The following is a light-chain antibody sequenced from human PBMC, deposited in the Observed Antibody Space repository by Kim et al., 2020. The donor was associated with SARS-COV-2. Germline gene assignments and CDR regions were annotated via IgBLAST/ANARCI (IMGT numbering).Light chain of an antibody. Sequence: SVGDRAPTTARASRRISSWLAWGQQKQGKAPKRLLSEAYSMESGAPSRGSGSGGGTEFSLTPRGLQPDDFATYYCEQNKGYPETFGQGTKV. CDR1: RRISSW. CDR3: EQNKGYPET. CDR2: EAY. J-gene: IGKJ1*01. V-gene: IGKV1-5*01.